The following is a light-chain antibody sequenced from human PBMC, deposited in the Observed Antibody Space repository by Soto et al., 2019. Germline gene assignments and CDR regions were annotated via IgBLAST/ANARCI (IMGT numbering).Light chain of an antibody. V-gene: IGKV3-11*01. Sequence: EIVLTQSPSSLSSSPGERATLSCRSSQSVNSNLAWYQHKPGKAPRLLIYDASNRATGIPARFSGSGSGTAFSNTVSSLVPEDFAVYYDQHGSDWPPFTFGQGTRVEIK. CDR1: QSVNSN. CDR3: QHGSDWPPFT. J-gene: IGKJ5*01. CDR2: DAS.